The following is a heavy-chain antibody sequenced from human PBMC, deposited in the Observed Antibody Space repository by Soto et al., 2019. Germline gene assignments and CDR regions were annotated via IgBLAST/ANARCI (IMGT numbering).Heavy chain of an antibody. D-gene: IGHD6-19*01. J-gene: IGHJ6*02. CDR3: ARGSGRTVADPGDYGMDV. Sequence: SETLSLTCAVYGGSFSGYYWSWIRQPPGKGLEWIGEINHSGSTNYNPSLKSRVTISVDTSKNQFSLKLSSVTAADTAVYYCARGSGRTVADPGDYGMDVWGQGTTVTVSS. CDR1: GGSFSGYY. CDR2: INHSGST. V-gene: IGHV4-34*01.